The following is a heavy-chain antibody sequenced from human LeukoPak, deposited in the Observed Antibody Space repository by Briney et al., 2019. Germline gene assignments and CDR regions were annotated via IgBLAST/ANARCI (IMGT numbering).Heavy chain of an antibody. D-gene: IGHD3-10*02. V-gene: IGHV3-48*02. Sequence: GWALRLSRAAAGFSFSERYINWVRQAPRKGVEWVSYISSSGSNIYYADSVKGRFTISRDKAKNSLYLKMNSLRDEDTAVYYCAELGITMIGGVWGKGTTVTISS. CDR3: AELGITMIGGV. J-gene: IGHJ6*04. CDR2: ISSSGSNI. CDR1: GFSFSERY.